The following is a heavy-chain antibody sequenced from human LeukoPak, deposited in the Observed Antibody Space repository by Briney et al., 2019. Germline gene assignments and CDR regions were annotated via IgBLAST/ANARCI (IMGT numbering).Heavy chain of an antibody. CDR1: RFIFRNYW. D-gene: IGHD2/OR15-2a*01. V-gene: IGHV3-7*03. CDR2: IKEDGSEK. CDR3: AAISYLASDI. Sequence: GGSLRLSCEASRFIFRNYWMSWVRQAPGKGLEWVANIKEDGSEKDYVDSVKGRFTISRDNAKNSLYLQMNSLRAEDTAVYYCAAISYLASDIWGQGTMITVSS. J-gene: IGHJ3*02.